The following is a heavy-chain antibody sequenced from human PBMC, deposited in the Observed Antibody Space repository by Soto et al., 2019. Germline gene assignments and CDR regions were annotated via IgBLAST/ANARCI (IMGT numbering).Heavy chain of an antibody. Sequence: SETLSLTCAVSGGSISSSNWWSWVRQPPGKGLEWIGEIYHSGSTNYNPSLKSRVTISVDKSKNQFSLKLSSVTAADTAAYYCARDRWVRGVISYGMDVWGQGTTVTVSS. CDR2: IYHSGST. CDR3: ARDRWVRGVISYGMDV. V-gene: IGHV4-4*02. J-gene: IGHJ6*02. CDR1: GGSISSSNW. D-gene: IGHD3-10*01.